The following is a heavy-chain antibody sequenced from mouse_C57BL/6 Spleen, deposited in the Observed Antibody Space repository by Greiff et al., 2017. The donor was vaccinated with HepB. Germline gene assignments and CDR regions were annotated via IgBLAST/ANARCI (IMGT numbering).Heavy chain of an antibody. CDR3: AIYYGNLYAMDY. V-gene: IGHV1-64*01. CDR2: IHPNSGST. J-gene: IGHJ4*01. D-gene: IGHD2-1*01. CDR1: GYTFTSYW. Sequence: QVQLQQPGAELVKPGASVKLSCKASGYTFTSYWMHWVKQRPGQGLEWIGMIHPNSGSTNYNEKFKSKATLTVDKSSSTAYMQLSSLTSEDSAVYYCAIYYGNLYAMDYWGQGTSVTVSS.